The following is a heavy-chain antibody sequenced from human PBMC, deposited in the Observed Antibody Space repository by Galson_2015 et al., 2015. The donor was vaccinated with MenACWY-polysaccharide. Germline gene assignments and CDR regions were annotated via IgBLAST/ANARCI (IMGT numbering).Heavy chain of an antibody. V-gene: IGHV4-61*01. CDR2: MSSNGGA. Sequence: TCPVSVASVSSTTDYWSWLRQPPGKGLEWIGFMSSNGGANRNPSLKSRVTISIDTSKNQFSLRLNSVTAADTAMYYCAREPTYSGSFGWFDSWGQGTLVTVSP. CDR3: AREPTYSGSFGWFDS. CDR1: VASVSSTTDY. D-gene: IGHD1-26*01. J-gene: IGHJ5*01.